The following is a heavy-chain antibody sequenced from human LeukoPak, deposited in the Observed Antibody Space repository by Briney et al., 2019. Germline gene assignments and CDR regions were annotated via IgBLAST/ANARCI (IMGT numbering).Heavy chain of an antibody. CDR3: ARSGHTAMDPRHYFDY. J-gene: IGHJ4*02. V-gene: IGHV4-34*01. CDR1: GGSFSGYY. D-gene: IGHD5-18*01. Sequence: SETLSPTCAVYGGSFSGYYWSWIRQPPGKGLEWIGEINHSGSTNYNPSLKSRVTISVDTFKNQFSLKLSSVTAADTAVYYCARSGHTAMDPRHYFDYWGQGTLVTVSS. CDR2: INHSGST.